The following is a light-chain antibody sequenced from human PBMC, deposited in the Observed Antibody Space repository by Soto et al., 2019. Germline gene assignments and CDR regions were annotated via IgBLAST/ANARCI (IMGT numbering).Light chain of an antibody. J-gene: IGKJ1*01. CDR2: AAS. CDR1: QSISSY. V-gene: IGKV1-39*01. CDR3: QQSYSTIGT. Sequence: DIQMTQSPSSLSASVGDRVTITCRASQSISSYLNWYQQKPGKAPKLLIYAASSLQSGVPSRFSGSGSGTDFTLTISSLQPEDFATYYCQQSYSTIGTFGQGTKVDIK.